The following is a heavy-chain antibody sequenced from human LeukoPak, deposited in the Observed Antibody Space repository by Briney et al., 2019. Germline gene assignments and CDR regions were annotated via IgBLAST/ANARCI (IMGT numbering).Heavy chain of an antibody. J-gene: IGHJ4*02. Sequence: RGSLRLSCAASGFTFDYYWMHWVRQAPGKGLMWVSRINTDGSNTHYADSVKGRFTISRDNAKNTLYLQMNGLRVEDTAVYYCVVWGEDRSGHRFGFWGQGTLVTVSS. D-gene: IGHD3-22*01. CDR3: VVWGEDRSGHRFGF. CDR1: GFTFDYYW. CDR2: INTDGSNT. V-gene: IGHV3-74*01.